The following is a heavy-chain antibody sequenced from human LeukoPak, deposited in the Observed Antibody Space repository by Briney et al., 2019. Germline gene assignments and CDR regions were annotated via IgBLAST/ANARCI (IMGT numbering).Heavy chain of an antibody. D-gene: IGHD3-22*01. CDR1: GFTFSSHE. V-gene: IGHV3-48*03. CDR2: ISSSGSTI. J-gene: IGHJ4*02. CDR3: ARDYYYDSSGYWDYYFDY. Sequence: GGSLRLSCAASGFTFSSHEMNWVRQALGRGLEWVSYISSSGSTIYYADSVKGRFTISRDNAKNSLYLQMNSLRAEDTAVYYCARDYYYDSSGYWDYYFDYWGQGTLVSVSS.